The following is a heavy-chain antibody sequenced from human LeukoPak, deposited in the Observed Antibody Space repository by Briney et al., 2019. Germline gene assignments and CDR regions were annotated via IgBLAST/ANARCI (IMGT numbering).Heavy chain of an antibody. D-gene: IGHD3-22*01. CDR1: TFTFSGYY. J-gene: IGHJ4*02. CDR2: ISGSGRTI. Sequence: GGSLRLSCSASTFTFSGYYMSWIRQAPGKGLDWVSYISGSGRTIYYADSVKGRFTISRDNAKNSLYLQMNSLRAEDTAVYYCVRDWGYDSSGYWQKYFDTWGQGTLVTVSS. CDR3: VRDWGYDSSGYWQKYFDT. V-gene: IGHV3-11*01.